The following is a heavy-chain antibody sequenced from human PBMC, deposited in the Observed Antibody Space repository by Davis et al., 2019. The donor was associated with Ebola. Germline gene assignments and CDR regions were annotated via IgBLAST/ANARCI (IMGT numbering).Heavy chain of an antibody. CDR2: INPNSGGT. D-gene: IGHD2-15*01. CDR1: GYTFTSYG. CDR3: ARAHPRDIVVVVAADFDY. V-gene: IGHV1-2*04. J-gene: IGHJ4*02. Sequence: VSVKVSCKASGYTFTSYGISWVRQAPGQGLEWMGWINPNSGGTNYAQKFQGWVTMTRDTSISTAYMELSRLRSDDTAVYYCARAHPRDIVVVVAADFDYWGQGTLVTVSS.